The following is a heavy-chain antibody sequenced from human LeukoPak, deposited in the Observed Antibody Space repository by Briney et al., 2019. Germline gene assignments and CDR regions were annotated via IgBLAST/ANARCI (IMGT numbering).Heavy chain of an antibody. CDR1: GGSIGSYY. CDR2: IYYSGST. V-gene: IGHV4-59*01. Sequence: SETLSLTCTVSGGSIGSYYWSWIRQPPGKGLEWIGYIYYSGSTNYNPSLKSRVTISVDTSKNQFSLKLSSVTAADTAVCYCASGRYYYGSGSFDYWGQGTLVTVSS. J-gene: IGHJ4*02. CDR3: ASGRYYYGSGSFDY. D-gene: IGHD3-10*01.